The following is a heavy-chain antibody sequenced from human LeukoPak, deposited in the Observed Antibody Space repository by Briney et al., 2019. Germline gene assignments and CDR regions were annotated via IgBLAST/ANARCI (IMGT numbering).Heavy chain of an antibody. Sequence: SETLSLTCTVSGYSISSGYYWGWIRQPPGKGLEWIGSIYHSGSTYYNPSLKSRVTISVDASKNQFSLKLSSVTAADTAVYYCARVGVGRTDVWGQGTTVTVSS. CDR3: ARVGVGRTDV. V-gene: IGHV4-38-2*02. CDR1: GYSISSGYY. CDR2: IYHSGST. D-gene: IGHD2-15*01. J-gene: IGHJ6*02.